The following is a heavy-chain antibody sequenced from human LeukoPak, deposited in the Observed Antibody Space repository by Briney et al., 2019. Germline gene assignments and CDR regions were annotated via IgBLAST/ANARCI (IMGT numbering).Heavy chain of an antibody. CDR3: ARSVYSDYAHYFPD. CDR2: INSDGSST. J-gene: IGHJ4*02. V-gene: IGHV3-74*01. CDR1: GFAFISYR. Sequence: GGSLTLTLAASGFAFISYRMHWVRQAPGKGLVWVSRINSDGSSTTYADSVQGRFTISRDNAKNTLYLQMNSLRADDTAVYYCARSVYSDYAHYFPDWGQGTLVTVSS. D-gene: IGHD4-11*01.